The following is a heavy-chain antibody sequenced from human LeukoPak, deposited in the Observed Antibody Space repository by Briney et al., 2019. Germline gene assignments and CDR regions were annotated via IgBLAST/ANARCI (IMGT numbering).Heavy chain of an antibody. Sequence: SETLSLTCTVSGGSISSYYWSWIRQPPGKGLEWVGYIYTSGSTNYNPSLKSRVTISVDTSENQFSLKLSSVTAADTAVYYCARAGRNYYYYMDVWGKGTTVTVSS. CDR3: ARAGRNYYYYMDV. CDR2: IYTSGST. J-gene: IGHJ6*03. CDR1: GGSISSYY. D-gene: IGHD1-14*01. V-gene: IGHV4-4*09.